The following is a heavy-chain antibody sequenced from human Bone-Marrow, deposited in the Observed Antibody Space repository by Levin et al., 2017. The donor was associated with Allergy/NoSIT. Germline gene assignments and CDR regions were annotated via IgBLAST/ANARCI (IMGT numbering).Heavy chain of an antibody. CDR2: ISYDGSNK. V-gene: IGHV3-30*04. Sequence: PGGSLRLSCAASGFTFSSYPMHWVRQAPGKGLEWVAVISYDGSNKNYADSVKGRFTISRDSSKNTLFLQMNSLRTEDTAIYYCARDPVPLRSFWSGYGDYWGQGTLVTVSS. CDR1: GFTFSSYP. J-gene: IGHJ4*02. D-gene: IGHD3-3*01. CDR3: ARDPVPLRSFWSGYGDY.